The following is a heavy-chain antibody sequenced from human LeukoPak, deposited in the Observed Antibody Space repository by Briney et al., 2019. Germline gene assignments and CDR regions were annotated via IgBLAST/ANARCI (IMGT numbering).Heavy chain of an antibody. CDR1: GYTFTGYY. J-gene: IGHJ3*02. Sequence: ASVKVSCKASGYTFTGYYMHWVRQAPRQGLEWMGWINPNSGGTNYAQKFQGRVTMTRDRSISTAYMELSRLRCDDTAVYYCVREGGNAFDMWGQGTMVSVSS. D-gene: IGHD1-1*01. CDR3: VREGGNAFDM. CDR2: INPNSGGT. V-gene: IGHV1-2*02.